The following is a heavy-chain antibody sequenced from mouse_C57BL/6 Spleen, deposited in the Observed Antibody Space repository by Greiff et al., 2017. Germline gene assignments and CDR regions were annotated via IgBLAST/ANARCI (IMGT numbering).Heavy chain of an antibody. J-gene: IGHJ1*03. Sequence: QVQLQQPGAELVKPGASVKMSCKASGYTFTSYWITWVKQRPGQGLEWIGDIYPGSGSSNYNEKFKSKATLTVDTSSSTAYMQRSSLTSEDSAVYYCAREGGGYFEVWGTGTTLTVSS. CDR2: IYPGSGSS. V-gene: IGHV1-55*01. D-gene: IGHD3-3*01. CDR3: AREGGGYFEV. CDR1: GYTFTSYW.